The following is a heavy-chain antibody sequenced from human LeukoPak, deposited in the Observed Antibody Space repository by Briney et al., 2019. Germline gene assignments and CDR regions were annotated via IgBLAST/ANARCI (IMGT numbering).Heavy chain of an antibody. J-gene: IGHJ5*02. V-gene: IGHV3-21*04. CDR3: TRDHLESFGWFGDLPRGWFDP. Sequence: NPGGSLRLSCAASGFTFNTYSMNWVRQAPGKGLEWVSSISYSSEYIYYADSVKGRFTISRDNAKNSLYLHMNSLRVEDTAVYYCTRDHLESFGWFGDLPRGWFDPWGQGTLVTVSS. D-gene: IGHD3-10*01. CDR2: ISYSSEYI. CDR1: GFTFNTYS.